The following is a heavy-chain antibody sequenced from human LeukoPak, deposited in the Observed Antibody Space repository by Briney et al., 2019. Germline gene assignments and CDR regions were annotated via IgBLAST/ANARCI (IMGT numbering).Heavy chain of an antibody. CDR1: GFTFSSYW. D-gene: IGHD2-15*01. CDR2: INSDGSST. V-gene: IGHV3-74*01. J-gene: IGHJ6*02. Sequence: PGGSLRLSCAASGFTFSSYWMHWVRQAPGKGLVWVSRINSDGSSTSYADSVKGRFTISRDNAKNTLYPQMNSLRAEDTAVYYCARDYCSGGSCPIYYYYGMDVWGQGTTVTVSS. CDR3: ARDYCSGGSCPIYYYYGMDV.